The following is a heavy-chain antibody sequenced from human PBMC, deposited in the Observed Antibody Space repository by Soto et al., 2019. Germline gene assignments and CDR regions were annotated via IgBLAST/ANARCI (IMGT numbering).Heavy chain of an antibody. D-gene: IGHD3-3*01. Sequence: PGGSLRLSCAASGFTFSSYSMNWVRQAPGKGLEWVSYISSSSSTIYYADSVKGRFTISRDNAKNSLYLQMNSLRAEDTAVYYCARAAYYDFWSGYNVYYYYYYMDVWGKGTTVTVSS. J-gene: IGHJ6*03. CDR1: GFTFSSYS. CDR3: ARAAYYDFWSGYNVYYYYYYMDV. V-gene: IGHV3-48*01. CDR2: ISSSSSTI.